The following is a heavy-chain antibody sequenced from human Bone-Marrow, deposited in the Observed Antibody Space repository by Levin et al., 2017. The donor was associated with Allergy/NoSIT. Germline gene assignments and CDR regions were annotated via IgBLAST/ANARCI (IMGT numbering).Heavy chain of an antibody. CDR3: VTTVTTLGVDY. J-gene: IGHJ4*02. CDR1: GYSFFNHW. Sequence: GESLKISCKASGYSFFNHWIGWVRQMPGKGLEWMGFVFPDDSDTRYSPSFQGQVTISADTSINTPYLRWSSLKASDTAMYFCVTTVTTLGVDYWGQGTLVSVSS. V-gene: IGHV5-51*01. CDR2: VFPDDSDT. D-gene: IGHD4-17*01.